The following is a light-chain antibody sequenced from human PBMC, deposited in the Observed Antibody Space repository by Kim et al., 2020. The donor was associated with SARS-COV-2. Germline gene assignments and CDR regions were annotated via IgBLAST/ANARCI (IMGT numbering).Light chain of an antibody. V-gene: IGLV1-44*01. CDR2: SNN. CDR3: AAWDDSLSGFVV. CDR1: SSNIGSKA. Sequence: QSVLTQPPSASGTPGQRVTISCSGSSSNIGSKAVNWYQQLPGTAPKLLIYSNNQRPSGVPDRFSGSKSDTSASLAISGLHSEDEADYYCAAWDDSLSGFVVFGGGTQLTVL. J-gene: IGLJ2*01.